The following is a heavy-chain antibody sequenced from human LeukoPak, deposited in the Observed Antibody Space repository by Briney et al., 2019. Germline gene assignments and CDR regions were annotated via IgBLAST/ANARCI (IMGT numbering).Heavy chain of an antibody. CDR3: ARGPRYSSSWYYYYGMDV. D-gene: IGHD6-13*01. J-gene: IGHJ6*02. V-gene: IGHV1-18*01. CDR2: ISAYNGNT. CDR1: GYTFTSYG. Sequence: GASVTVSCTASGYTFTSYGISWVRQAPGQGLEWMGWISAYNGNTNYAQKLQGRVTMTTDTSTSTAYMELRSLRSDDTAVYYCARGPRYSSSWYYYYGMDVWGQGTTVTVSS.